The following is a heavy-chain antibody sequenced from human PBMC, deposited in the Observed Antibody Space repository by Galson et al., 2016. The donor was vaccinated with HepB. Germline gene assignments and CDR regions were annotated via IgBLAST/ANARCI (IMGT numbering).Heavy chain of an antibody. J-gene: IGHJ6*02. Sequence: SVKVSCKASGGTFSSYTISWVRQAPGQGLEWMGRIIPIFGTANYAQKFQGRVTITADESTTTAYMELSSLRSEDTAMYYCARYSGRYPYYYYFGMDVWGQGTTVTVPS. V-gene: IGHV1-69*13. CDR3: ARYSGRYPYYYYFGMDV. CDR1: GGTFSSYT. CDR2: IIPIFGTA. D-gene: IGHD1-26*01.